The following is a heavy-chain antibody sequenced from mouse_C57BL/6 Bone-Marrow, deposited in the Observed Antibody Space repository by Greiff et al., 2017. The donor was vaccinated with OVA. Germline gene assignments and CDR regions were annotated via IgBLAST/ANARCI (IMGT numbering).Heavy chain of an antibody. CDR1: GFTFSDYY. V-gene: IGHV5-12*01. CDR2: ISNGGGST. CDR3: ARDGGYGFAY. Sequence: EVMLVESGGGLVQPGGSLKLSCAASGFTFSDYYMYWVRQTPEKRLEWVAYISNGGGSTYYPDTVKGRFTISRDNAKNTLYLQMSRLKSEDTAMYYCARDGGYGFAYWGQGTLVTVSA. D-gene: IGHD2-3*01. J-gene: IGHJ3*01.